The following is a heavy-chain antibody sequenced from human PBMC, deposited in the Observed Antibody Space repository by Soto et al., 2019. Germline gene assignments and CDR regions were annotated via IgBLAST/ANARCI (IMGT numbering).Heavy chain of an antibody. CDR3: SRIPVDSSIIYWFDP. CDR1: GGSVSSGGYY. J-gene: IGHJ5*02. D-gene: IGHD5-18*01. V-gene: IGHV4-61*08. Sequence: PPDTLSLTCTVPGGSVSSGGYYWSWIRQPPGKGLEWIGNIYYSGSTNYNPSLKSRATISMDTSKNQYSLKVSSATAADTAVYYCSRIPVDSSIIYWFDPWGQGTLVTVSS. CDR2: IYYSGST.